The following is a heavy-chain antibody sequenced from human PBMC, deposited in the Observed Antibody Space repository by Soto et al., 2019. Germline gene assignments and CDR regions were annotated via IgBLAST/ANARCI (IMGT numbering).Heavy chain of an antibody. Sequence: QVQLVQSGAEVKNPGASVKVSCKASGYTFTRYGIGWARQAPGQGLEWMGWINTYNGNTNYAQNVQGRVTLTTDTSTSTAYMELRSLRSNDTAIYYCAMVDVYVTPSPQDVWGKGPRSSSPQ. CDR2: INTYNGNT. CDR3: AMVDVYVTPSPQDV. CDR1: GYTFTRYG. J-gene: IGHJ6*01. D-gene: IGHD3-16*01. V-gene: IGHV1-18*01.